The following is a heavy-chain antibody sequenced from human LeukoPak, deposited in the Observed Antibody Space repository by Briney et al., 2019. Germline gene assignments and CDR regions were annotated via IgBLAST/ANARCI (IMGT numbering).Heavy chain of an antibody. CDR3: ARSYYYYGSGSLDY. CDR1: GGSFSGYY. CDR2: INHSGST. J-gene: IGHJ4*02. Sequence: SETLSLTCAVYGGSFSGYYWSWIRQPPGKGLEWIGEINHSGSTNYNPSLKSRVTISVDTSKNQFSLKLSSVTAADTAVYYCARSYYYYGSGSLDYWGQGTLVTVSS. V-gene: IGHV4-34*01. D-gene: IGHD3-10*01.